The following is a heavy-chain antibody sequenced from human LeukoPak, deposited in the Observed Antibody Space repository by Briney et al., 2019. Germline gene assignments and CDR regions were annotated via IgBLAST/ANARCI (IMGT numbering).Heavy chain of an antibody. CDR3: ARGGAAAGIHNCFDP. J-gene: IGHJ5*02. CDR1: GFTFSSYW. V-gene: IGHV3-74*01. D-gene: IGHD6-13*01. CDR2: IKSDGSST. Sequence: GGSLRLSCAASGFTFSSYWMHWVRQAPGKGLVWVSRIKSDGSSTTYADSVKGRFTISRDNAKNTLYLQMNSLRAEDTAVYYCARGGAAAGIHNCFDPWGQGTPVTVSS.